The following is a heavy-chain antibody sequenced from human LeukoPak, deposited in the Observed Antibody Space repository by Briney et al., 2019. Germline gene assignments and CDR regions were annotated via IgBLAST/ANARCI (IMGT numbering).Heavy chain of an antibody. Sequence: GGSLRLSCAASGFMFDDYGMSRVRQAPGKGLEWVSLIYSGDNTYYADSVKGRFTISRDNSKNTLYLQMNSLRADDTAIYYCASAPQAGSSWYGGFDYWGQGTLVTVSS. CDR2: IYSGDNT. D-gene: IGHD6-13*01. V-gene: IGHV3-53*01. CDR3: ASAPQAGSSWYGGFDY. J-gene: IGHJ4*02. CDR1: GFMFDDYG.